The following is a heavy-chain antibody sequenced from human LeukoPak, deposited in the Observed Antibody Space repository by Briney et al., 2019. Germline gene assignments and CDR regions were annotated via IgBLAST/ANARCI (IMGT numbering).Heavy chain of an antibody. CDR2: ISDNGRST. Sequence: GGSLRLSCAASGFTFSSYAMSWVRQAPGKGLEWVSTISDNGRSTYYADSVKGRFTISRDNSKNTLYLQMNSLRAEDTAVYYCAKSERDYVWGSSDYWGQGTLVTVSS. CDR3: AKSERDYVWGSSDY. J-gene: IGHJ4*02. D-gene: IGHD3-16*01. CDR1: GFTFSSYA. V-gene: IGHV3-23*01.